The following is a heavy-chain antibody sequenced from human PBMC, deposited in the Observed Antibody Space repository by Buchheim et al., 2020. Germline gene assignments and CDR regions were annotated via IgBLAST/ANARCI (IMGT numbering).Heavy chain of an antibody. CDR2: ISGSGGST. CDR3: AKGGDYDSSGYYYSGNY. Sequence: EVQLLESGGGLVQPGGSLRLSCAASGFTFSSYAMNWVRQAPGKGLEWVSAISGSGGSTYYADSVKGRFTISRDNSKNTLYLQMNSLRAEDTAVYYCAKGGDYDSSGYYYSGNYWGQGTL. CDR1: GFTFSSYA. D-gene: IGHD3-22*01. J-gene: IGHJ4*02. V-gene: IGHV3-23*01.